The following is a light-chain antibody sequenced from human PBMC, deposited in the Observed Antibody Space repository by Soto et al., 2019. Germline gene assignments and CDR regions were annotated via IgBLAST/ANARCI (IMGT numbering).Light chain of an antibody. CDR3: SSFTSSRTVV. J-gene: IGLJ2*01. Sequence: QSALTQPASVSGSPGQSITISCTGTSSDIGGYNYVSWYQQHPGKAPKLMIYDVRSRHSGVSNRFSGSKSGNAASLTISGLHAEDDAHYYCSSFTSSRTVVFGGGTKLTVL. V-gene: IGLV2-14*01. CDR2: DVR. CDR1: SSDIGGYNY.